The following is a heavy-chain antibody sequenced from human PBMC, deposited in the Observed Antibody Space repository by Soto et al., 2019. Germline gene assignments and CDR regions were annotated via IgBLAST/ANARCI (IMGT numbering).Heavy chain of an antibody. CDR1: GCSISSVGYY. J-gene: IGHJ6*02. CDR2: IYYSGST. CDR3: ASAPQYSSSDFGSTYYYGMDV. Sequence: SLTGTVSGCSISSVGYYLSLIRQHPGQGLEWIGYIYYSGSTYYNPSLKSRVTISVDTSKNQFSLKLSSVTAADTAVYYCASAPQYSSSDFGSTYYYGMDVWGQGTKVTVSS. D-gene: IGHD6-6*01. V-gene: IGHV4-31*03.